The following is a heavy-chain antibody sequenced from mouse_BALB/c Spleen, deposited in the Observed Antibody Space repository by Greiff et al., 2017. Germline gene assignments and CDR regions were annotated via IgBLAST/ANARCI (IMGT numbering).Heavy chain of an antibody. CDR2: IDPANGNT. Sequence: VHVKQSGAELVKPGASVKLSCTASGFNIKDTYMHWVKQRPEQGLEWIGRIDPANGNTKYDPKFQGKATITADTSSNTAYLQLSSLTSEDTAVYYCARGSDYESYYAMDYWGQGTSVTVSS. V-gene: IGHV14-3*02. J-gene: IGHJ4*01. CDR1: GFNIKDTY. D-gene: IGHD2-4*01. CDR3: ARGSDYESYYAMDY.